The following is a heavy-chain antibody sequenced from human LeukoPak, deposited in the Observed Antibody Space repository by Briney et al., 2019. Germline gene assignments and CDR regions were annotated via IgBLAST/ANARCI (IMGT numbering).Heavy chain of an antibody. Sequence: ASVKVSCKASGYRFTDYWIQWVRQAPGQGLEWMGWINTNTGGTVYAQKFQGRVTMTRDTSLTTSYMDLSRLTSDDTAVYYCARGGSFHEFDIWGQGTVVIVSS. CDR3: ARGGSFHEFDI. D-gene: IGHD3-10*01. CDR1: GYRFTDYW. CDR2: INTNTGGT. V-gene: IGHV1-2*02. J-gene: IGHJ3*02.